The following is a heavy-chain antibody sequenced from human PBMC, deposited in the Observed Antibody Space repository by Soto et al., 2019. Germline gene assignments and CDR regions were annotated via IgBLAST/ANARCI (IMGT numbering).Heavy chain of an antibody. CDR2: IYYTGST. CDR3: ARSPSREAAPDGDWFDP. Sequence: SETLSRTCTVSGGSISSGGYYWNWIRQHPGKGLEWMGYIYYTGSTYYSPPLKSRLTISVDTSENLFSLRLSSVTAADTAVYYCARSPSREAAPDGDWFDPWGQGTLVTVSS. D-gene: IGHD6-13*01. V-gene: IGHV4-31*03. J-gene: IGHJ5*02. CDR1: GGSISSGGYY.